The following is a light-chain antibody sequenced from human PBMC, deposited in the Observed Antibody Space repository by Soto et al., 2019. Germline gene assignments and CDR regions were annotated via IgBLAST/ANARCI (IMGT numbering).Light chain of an antibody. J-gene: IGKJ3*01. V-gene: IGKV1-9*01. CDR2: AAS. CDR3: QQLKSYPRT. Sequence: SQFTPAPTSPSASVRDRVTITYRASQAISSYLAWYQQKPGKAPHLLIYAASTLYRGVPSRFSGSGSGTDFTLTISSLQPEDFATYYCQQLKSYPRTFGPGTKVDIK. CDR1: QAISSY.